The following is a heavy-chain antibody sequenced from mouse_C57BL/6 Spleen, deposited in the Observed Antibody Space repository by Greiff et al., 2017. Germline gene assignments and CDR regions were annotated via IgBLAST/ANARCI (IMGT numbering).Heavy chain of an antibody. Sequence: EVNLVESEGGLVQPGSSMKLSCTASGFTFSDYYMAWVRQVPEKGLEWVANINYDGSSTYYLDSLKSRFIISRDNAKNILYLQMSSLKSEDTATYYCARAYYYGTPYYFDYWGQGTTLTVSS. CDR3: ARAYYYGTPYYFDY. J-gene: IGHJ2*01. V-gene: IGHV5-16*01. CDR2: INYDGSST. CDR1: GFTFSDYY. D-gene: IGHD1-1*01.